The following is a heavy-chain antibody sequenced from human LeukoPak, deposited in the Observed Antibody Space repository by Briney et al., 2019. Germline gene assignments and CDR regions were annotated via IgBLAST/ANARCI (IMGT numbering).Heavy chain of an antibody. D-gene: IGHD5-24*01. Sequence: SETLSLTCTVSGYSISSGSYYWSWIRQPAGKGLEWIGRIYTSGSTNYNPSLKSRVTISVDTSKNQFSLKLSSVTAADTAVYYCARDRTGDGYNPFDYWGQGTLVTVSS. CDR3: ARDRTGDGYNPFDY. J-gene: IGHJ4*02. CDR2: IYTSGST. CDR1: GYSISSGSYY. V-gene: IGHV4-61*02.